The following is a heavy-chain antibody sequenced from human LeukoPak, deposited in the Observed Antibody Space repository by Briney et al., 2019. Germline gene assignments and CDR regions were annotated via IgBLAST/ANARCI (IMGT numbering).Heavy chain of an antibody. D-gene: IGHD3-3*01. CDR3: ARVGLPYYDFWSGYYPYYFDY. CDR1: GGSISSYY. CDR2: IYYSGST. V-gene: IGHV4-4*07. J-gene: IGHJ4*02. Sequence: SETLSLTCTVSGGSISSYYWSWIRQPAGKGLEWIGRIYYSGSTNYNPSLKSRVTISVDTSKNQFSLKLSSVTAADTAVYYCARVGLPYYDFWSGYYPYYFDYWGQGTLVTVSS.